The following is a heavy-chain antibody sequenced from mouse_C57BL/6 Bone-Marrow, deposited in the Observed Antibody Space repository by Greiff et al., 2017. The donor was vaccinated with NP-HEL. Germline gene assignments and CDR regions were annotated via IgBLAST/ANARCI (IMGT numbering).Heavy chain of an antibody. CDR3: ARSDWDYAMDY. J-gene: IGHJ4*01. Sequence: QVQLQQSGAELVMPGASVKLSCKASGYTFTSYWMHWVKQRPGQGLEWIGEIDPSDSYTNYNQKFKGKSTLTVDKSSSTAYMQLSSLTSEDSAVYYCARSDWDYAMDYWGQGTSVTVSS. CDR1: GYTFTSYW. D-gene: IGHD4-1*01. V-gene: IGHV1-69*01. CDR2: IDPSDSYT.